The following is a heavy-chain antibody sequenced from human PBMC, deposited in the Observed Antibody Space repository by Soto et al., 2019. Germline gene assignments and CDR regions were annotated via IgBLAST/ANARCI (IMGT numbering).Heavy chain of an antibody. CDR1: GFTFSSYW. J-gene: IGHJ3*02. CDR3: ASLYSSSWYILDAFDI. CDR2: IKQDGSEK. D-gene: IGHD6-13*01. Sequence: GGSLRLSCAASGFTFSSYWMSWVRQAPGKGLEWVANIKQDGSEKYYVDSVKGRFTISRDNAKNSLYLQMNSLRAEDTAVYYCASLYSSSWYILDAFDIWGQGTMVTVSS. V-gene: IGHV3-7*01.